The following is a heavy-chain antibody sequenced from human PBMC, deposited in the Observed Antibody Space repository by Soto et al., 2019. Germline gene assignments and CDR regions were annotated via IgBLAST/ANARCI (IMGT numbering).Heavy chain of an antibody. CDR3: ARGFHSGTSDPYTEX. V-gene: IGHV3-33*01. D-gene: IGHD6-19*01. Sequence: GGALRLSCVASGFGFNSLVMYWVRQAPGKGLEWVALIWYDGSDKFYSDSVKGRFTISRDNSKNTLYLQMSSLRAEDTAVYYCARGFHSGTSDPYTEXWGQGTRVTVSX. CDR1: GFGFNSLV. CDR2: IWYDGSDK. J-gene: IGHJ4*02.